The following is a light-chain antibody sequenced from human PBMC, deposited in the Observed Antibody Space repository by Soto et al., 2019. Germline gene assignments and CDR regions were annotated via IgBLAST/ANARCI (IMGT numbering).Light chain of an antibody. CDR3: SSYTNSSTLDYV. CDR1: SSDVGGYDY. V-gene: IGLV2-14*01. J-gene: IGLJ1*01. Sequence: QSALTQPASVSGSPGQSITISCTGTSSDVGGYDYVSWYQLHPGKAPKLMVFEVSNRPSGVSYRFSGSKSGNTASLTISGLQAEDEADYYCSSYTNSSTLDYVFGTGTKVTVL. CDR2: EVS.